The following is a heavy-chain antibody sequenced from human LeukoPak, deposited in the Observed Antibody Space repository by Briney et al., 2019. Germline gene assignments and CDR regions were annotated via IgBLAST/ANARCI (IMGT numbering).Heavy chain of an antibody. CDR2: ISGSGDST. Sequence: GGSLRLSCAASGFTFSTYAVNWVRQAPGKGLEWVSTISGSGDSTYYADSVKGRFTISRDNSKDTLYLQMNSLRAEDTAVYYCARDYYDSSGYYYYGMDVWGQGTTVTVSS. D-gene: IGHD3-22*01. J-gene: IGHJ6*02. V-gene: IGHV3-23*01. CDR1: GFTFSTYA. CDR3: ARDYYDSSGYYYYGMDV.